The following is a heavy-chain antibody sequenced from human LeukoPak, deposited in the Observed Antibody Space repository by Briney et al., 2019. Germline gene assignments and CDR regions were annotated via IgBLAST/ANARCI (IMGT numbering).Heavy chain of an antibody. Sequence: GESLTISCKGSGDSFINYWIGWVRQMPGKGLEWMGIIYPGNSDTLYNPSFQGQVTISVDKSISTAYLQWSSLQASDTAMYYCARHPRIPRERRHYYYYMDVWGKGTTVTVSS. J-gene: IGHJ6*03. CDR2: IYPGNSDT. CDR1: GDSFINYW. V-gene: IGHV5-51*01. CDR3: ARHPRIPRERRHYYYYMDV. D-gene: IGHD1-1*01.